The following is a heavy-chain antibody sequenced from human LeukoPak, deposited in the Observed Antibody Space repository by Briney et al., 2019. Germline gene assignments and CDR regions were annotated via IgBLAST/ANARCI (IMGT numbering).Heavy chain of an antibody. Sequence: SETLSLTCTVSGGSISYTSYYWGWVRQSPEKGLEWIGSIYYSGNTYYSPSLKSRVTISVDTSKNQFSLKLSSVTAADTAVYYCARLLGGGRGGDCYFQHWGQGTLVTVSS. J-gene: IGHJ1*01. D-gene: IGHD2-21*02. CDR1: GGSISYTSYY. CDR3: ARLLGGGRGGDCYFQH. V-gene: IGHV4-39*01. CDR2: IYYSGNT.